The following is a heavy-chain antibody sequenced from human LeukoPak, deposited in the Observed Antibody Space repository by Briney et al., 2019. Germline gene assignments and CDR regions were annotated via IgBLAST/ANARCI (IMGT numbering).Heavy chain of an antibody. CDR2: IWYDRSNR. D-gene: IGHD3-9*01. CDR1: GFTFSSYG. CDR3: ARNWGDHFDWLHDY. J-gene: IGHJ4*02. V-gene: IGHV3-33*01. Sequence: GGTLRLSCAASGFTFSSYGMHWVRQAPGRGLEWVAIIWYDRSNRYYADSVKGRFTISRDNSKNTLYLQMNSLRAEDTAVYYCARNWGDHFDWLHDYWGQGSLVTVSS.